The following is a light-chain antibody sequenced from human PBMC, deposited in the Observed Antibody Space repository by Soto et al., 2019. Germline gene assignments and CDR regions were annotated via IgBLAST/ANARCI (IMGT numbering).Light chain of an antibody. CDR1: RRFASSY. J-gene: IGKJ5*01. CDR3: QQRSNRPLT. CDR2: AAS. V-gene: IGKV3D-20*02. Sequence: DMVLTQSPGTLSLSPGEGATLSCRTSRRFASSYLGWYQQKPGQAPRLLLYAASKRATGIPDRFSGSGSGTDFTLTISSIEPEDSAVYYCQQRSNRPLTFGQGTRQET.